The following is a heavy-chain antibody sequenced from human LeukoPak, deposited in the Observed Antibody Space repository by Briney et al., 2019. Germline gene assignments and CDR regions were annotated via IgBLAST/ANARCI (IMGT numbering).Heavy chain of an antibody. Sequence: GESLKISCKGSGYSFTSYWIGWVRQMPGKGLEWMGIIYPGDSDTRYSPSFQGQVTISADKSFSTAYLQWSSLKASDIAMYYCARGSRVFAHYDSSGYYSAFDIWGQGTVVTVSS. CDR3: ARGSRVFAHYDSSGYYSAFDI. D-gene: IGHD3-22*01. CDR2: IYPGDSDT. CDR1: GYSFTSYW. V-gene: IGHV5-51*01. J-gene: IGHJ3*02.